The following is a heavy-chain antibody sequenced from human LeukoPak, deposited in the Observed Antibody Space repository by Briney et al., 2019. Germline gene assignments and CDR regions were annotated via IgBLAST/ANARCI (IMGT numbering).Heavy chain of an antibody. D-gene: IGHD6-19*01. CDR3: ARNNSNGFDF. J-gene: IGHJ4*02. CDR2: IFQSVST. Sequence: PSETLSLTCTVSGYSISCGYYWGWIRQPPGKGLEWIGTIFQSVSTYYNPSLKSRVTTSVDTSKNQFSLKLISVTAADTAVYYCARNNSNGFDFWSQGTLVTVSS. V-gene: IGHV4-38-2*02. CDR1: GYSISCGYY.